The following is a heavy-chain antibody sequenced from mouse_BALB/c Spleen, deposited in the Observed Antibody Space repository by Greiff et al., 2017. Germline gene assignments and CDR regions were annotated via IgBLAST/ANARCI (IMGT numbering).Heavy chain of an antibody. J-gene: IGHJ4*01. CDR3: ARSRDLVPDAMDY. CDR2: IYPGNVNT. V-gene: IGHV1S56*01. CDR1: GYTFTSYY. D-gene: IGHD6-2*01. Sequence: QVQLQQSGPELVKPGASVRISCKASGYTFTSYYIHWVKQRPGQGLEWIGWIYPGNVNTKYNEKFKGKATLTADKSSSTAYMQLSSLTSEDSAVYFCARSRDLVPDAMDYWGQGTSVTVSS.